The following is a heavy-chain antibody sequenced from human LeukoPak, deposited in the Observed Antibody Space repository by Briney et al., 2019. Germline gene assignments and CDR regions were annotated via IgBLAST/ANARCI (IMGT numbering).Heavy chain of an antibody. CDR1: GFSVSRKY. J-gene: IGHJ4*02. CDR3: AKDKGDFWSGHHY. V-gene: IGHV3-23*01. CDR2: ITGSGGST. D-gene: IGHD3-3*01. Sequence: GGSLRLSCAASGFSVSRKYMSWVRQTPGKGLEWVSSITGSGGSTYYADSVKGRFTISRDNSKNTLYLQMSSLRAEDTAVYYCAKDKGDFWSGHHYWGQGTLVTVSS.